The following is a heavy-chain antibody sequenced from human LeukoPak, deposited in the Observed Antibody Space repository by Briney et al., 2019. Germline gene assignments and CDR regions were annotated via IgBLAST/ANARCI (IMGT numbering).Heavy chain of an antibody. J-gene: IGHJ4*02. D-gene: IGHD5-18*01. V-gene: IGHV3-48*03. CDR3: ARDGPGYSFDS. Sequence: GGSLRLSCAASGFSFISYEMNWVRQAPGKGLEWVSCISTSGNTIYYADSVKGRFTVSRDNARNSLFPQLNSLRAEDTAVYYCARDGPGYSFDSWGQGTLVTVSS. CDR1: GFSFISYE. CDR2: ISTSGNTI.